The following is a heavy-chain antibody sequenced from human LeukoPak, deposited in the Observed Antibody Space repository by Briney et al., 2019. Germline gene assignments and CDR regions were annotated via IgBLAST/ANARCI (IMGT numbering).Heavy chain of an antibody. Sequence: PSETLSLTCTVSGGSISSYYWNWIRQPPGKGLEWIGYIFYSGSTDYNPSLKSRVTMSLDMSKDQFSLKVSSVTAADTAVYYCARGRDFDLWGRGTLVTVSS. CDR3: ARGRDFDL. CDR2: IFYSGST. J-gene: IGHJ2*01. CDR1: GGSISSYY. V-gene: IGHV4-59*01.